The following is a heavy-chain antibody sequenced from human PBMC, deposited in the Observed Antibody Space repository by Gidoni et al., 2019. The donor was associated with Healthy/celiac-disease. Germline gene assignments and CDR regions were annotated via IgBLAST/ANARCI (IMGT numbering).Heavy chain of an antibody. CDR1: GGTFSSYA. CDR3: AAYYDSSGYYYGRFDY. CDR2: IIPIFGTA. J-gene: IGHJ4*02. D-gene: IGHD3-22*01. Sequence: QVQLVQSGAEVTTPGSSVKVSCQASGGTFSSYAISWVRQAPGQGLEWMGGIIPIFGTANYAQKFQGRVTITADESTSTAYMELSSLRSEDTAVYYCAAYYDSSGYYYGRFDYWGQGTLVTVSS. V-gene: IGHV1-69*01.